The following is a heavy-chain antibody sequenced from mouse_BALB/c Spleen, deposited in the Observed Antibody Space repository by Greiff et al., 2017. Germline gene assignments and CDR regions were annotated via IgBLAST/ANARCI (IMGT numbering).Heavy chain of an antibody. CDR3: ARPPPYYGSSYGYFDV. D-gene: IGHD1-1*01. CDR2: INSNGGST. Sequence: DVKLQESGGGLVKLGGSLKLSCAASGFTFSSYYMSWVRQTPEKRLELVAAINSNGGSTYYPDTVKGRFTISRDNAKNTLYLQMSSLKSEDTALYYCARPPPYYGSSYGYFDVWGAGTTVTVSS. V-gene: IGHV5-6-2*01. J-gene: IGHJ1*01. CDR1: GFTFSSYY.